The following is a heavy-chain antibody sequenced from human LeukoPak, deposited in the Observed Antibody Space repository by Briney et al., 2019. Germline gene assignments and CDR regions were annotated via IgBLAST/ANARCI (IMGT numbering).Heavy chain of an antibody. J-gene: IGHJ4*02. CDR2: ISYDGSNK. CDR3: AKDLLIVYYYDSSGYYYPDY. D-gene: IGHD3-22*01. V-gene: IGHV3-30*18. CDR1: GFTFSSYG. Sequence: GRSLRLSCAASGFTFSSYGMHWVRQAPGKGLEWVAVISYDGSNKYYADSVKGRFTISRDNSKNTLYLQMSSLRAEDTAVYYCAKDLLIVYYYDSSGYYYPDYWGQGTLVTVSS.